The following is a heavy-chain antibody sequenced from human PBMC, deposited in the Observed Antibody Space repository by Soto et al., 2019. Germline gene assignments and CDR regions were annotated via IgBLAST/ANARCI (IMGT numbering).Heavy chain of an antibody. Sequence: SETLSLTCAVYGGSFSGYYWSWIRQPPGKGLEWIGEINHSGSTNYNPSLKSRVTISVDTSKNQFSLKLSSVTAADTAVYYCARDPGVLAATSSWFPGSWGQGTMVTVSS. CDR2: INHSGST. CDR3: ARDPGVLAATSSWFPGS. D-gene: IGHD2-8*01. J-gene: IGHJ3*01. V-gene: IGHV4-34*01. CDR1: GGSFSGYY.